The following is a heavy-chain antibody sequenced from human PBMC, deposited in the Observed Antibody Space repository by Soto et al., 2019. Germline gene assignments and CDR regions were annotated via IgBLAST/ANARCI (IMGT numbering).Heavy chain of an antibody. D-gene: IGHD1-1*01. CDR1: GGTFSSYA. Sequence: QVQLVQSGAEVKKPGSSVKVSCKASGGTFSSYAISWVRQAPGQGLEWMGGIIRIFGTANYAQKFEGRVTITADESTSTSKMELSSLRSEDTAVYYCARGLKMATTTDGMDVWVQGATVTVSS. J-gene: IGHJ6*02. V-gene: IGHV1-69*12. CDR2: IIRIFGTA. CDR3: ARGLKMATTTDGMDV.